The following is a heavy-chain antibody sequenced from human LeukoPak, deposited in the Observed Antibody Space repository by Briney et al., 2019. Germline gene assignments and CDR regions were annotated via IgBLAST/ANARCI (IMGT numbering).Heavy chain of an antibody. Sequence: QPGGSLTLSCAASGFTFSSYWMHWVRQVPGKGLVWVSRINSDGRTTTYADSVRGRFTISRDNAKNTLYLQMNSLRAEDTAVYYCAREYSSWFDYWGQGTLVSVSS. J-gene: IGHJ4*02. CDR2: INSDGRTT. CDR1: GFTFSSYW. CDR3: AREYSSWFDY. D-gene: IGHD6-6*01. V-gene: IGHV3-74*01.